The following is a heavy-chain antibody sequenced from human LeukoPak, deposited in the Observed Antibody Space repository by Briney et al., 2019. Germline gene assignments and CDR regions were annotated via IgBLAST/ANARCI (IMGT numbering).Heavy chain of an antibody. CDR3: ARMTLYGSGTVD. V-gene: IGHV3-64*02. CDR2: ISSNGGST. Sequence: GGSLRLSCAASGFTFSSYAMHWVRQAPGKGLEYVSGISSNGGSTYYAGSVKGRFTISRDNSKNTVNLQMGSLGIEDTAVYHCARMTLYGSGTVDWGQGILVTVSS. J-gene: IGHJ4*02. CDR1: GFTFSSYA. D-gene: IGHD3-10*01.